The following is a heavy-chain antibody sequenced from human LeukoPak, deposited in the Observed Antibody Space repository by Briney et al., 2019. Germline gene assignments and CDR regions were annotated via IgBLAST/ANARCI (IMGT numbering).Heavy chain of an antibody. CDR2: IDQSGGRN. CDR3: ARDVEGGTFDI. J-gene: IGHJ3*02. V-gene: IGHV3-7*05. D-gene: IGHD3-16*01. Sequence: GRSLRLSCTASGFTFGDYAMSWVRQAPGRGLEWVANIDQSGGRNNYVDSVKGRFTISRDNAKNSLFLEMSSLRADDTAVYFCARDVEGGTFDIWGQGTTVTVSS. CDR1: GFTFGDYA.